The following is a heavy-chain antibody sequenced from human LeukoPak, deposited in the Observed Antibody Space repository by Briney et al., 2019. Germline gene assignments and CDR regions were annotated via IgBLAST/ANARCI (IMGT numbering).Heavy chain of an antibody. CDR1: GFTFSSYA. J-gene: IGHJ4*02. V-gene: IGHV3-23*01. CDR3: AKGYYYDSSGYYSPFDY. Sequence: AGGSLRLSCAASGFTFSSYAMSWVRQAPGEGLEWVSAISGSGGSTYYADSVKGRFTISRDNSKNTLYLQMNSLRAEDTAVYYCAKGYYYDSSGYYSPFDYWGQGTLVTVSS. CDR2: ISGSGGST. D-gene: IGHD3-22*01.